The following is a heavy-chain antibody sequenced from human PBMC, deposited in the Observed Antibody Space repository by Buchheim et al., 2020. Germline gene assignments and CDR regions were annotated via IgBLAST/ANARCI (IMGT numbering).Heavy chain of an antibody. Sequence: EVQLVESGGGLVQPGGSLRLSCVASGFTFSNFWMSWVRQAPGKGLEWVATIKYDGSDKYYVDSVKGRFTISRDNAKNSLYLQVDSLRAEDTALYYCARVLSGRSVATPDYWGQGTL. V-gene: IGHV3-7*03. CDR1: GFTFSNFW. CDR3: ARVLSGRSVATPDY. J-gene: IGHJ4*02. D-gene: IGHD4-23*01. CDR2: IKYDGSDK.